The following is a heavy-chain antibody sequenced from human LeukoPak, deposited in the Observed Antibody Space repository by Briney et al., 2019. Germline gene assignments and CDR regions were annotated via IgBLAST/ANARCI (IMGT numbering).Heavy chain of an antibody. J-gene: IGHJ4*02. CDR3: ARGAYYYED. V-gene: IGHV3-48*01. CDR2: ISSSSSTI. Sequence: PGGSLRLYCAASGFTFSSYSMNWVRQAPGKGLEWVSYISSSSSTIYYADSVKGRFTISRDNAKNSLYLQMNSLRAEDTAVYYCARGAYYYEDWGQGTLVTVSS. D-gene: IGHD3-22*01. CDR1: GFTFSSYS.